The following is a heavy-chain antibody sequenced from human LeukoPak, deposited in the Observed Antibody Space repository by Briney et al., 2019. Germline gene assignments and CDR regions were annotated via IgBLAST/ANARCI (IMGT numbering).Heavy chain of an antibody. V-gene: IGHV3-23*01. CDR1: GFTFRDSA. J-gene: IGHJ2*01. CDR2: ISFSGDNT. Sequence: GRSLRLSCAASGFTFRDSAMSWVRQAPGRGLEWVSLISFSGDNTYYTDSVKGRFTISRDNSKDTLYLQMNSLRAEDTAIYYCARVYSGSWYFDLWGRGTLVTVSS. D-gene: IGHD5-12*01. CDR3: ARVYSGSWYFDL.